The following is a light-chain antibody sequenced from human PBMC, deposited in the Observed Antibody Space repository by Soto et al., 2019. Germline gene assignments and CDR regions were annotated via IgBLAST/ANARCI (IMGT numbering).Light chain of an antibody. J-gene: IGKJ2*01. Sequence: DIVMTQSPDSLAVSLGERATINCKSSQSVLYSSNNKNYLAWYQQKPRQPPKLLIYWASTRESGVPGRFSGSGSGTDFTLTISSLQAEDVAVYFCQQYYSTPHTFGQGTKVEIK. V-gene: IGKV4-1*01. CDR2: WAS. CDR3: QQYYSTPHT. CDR1: QSVLYSSNNKNY.